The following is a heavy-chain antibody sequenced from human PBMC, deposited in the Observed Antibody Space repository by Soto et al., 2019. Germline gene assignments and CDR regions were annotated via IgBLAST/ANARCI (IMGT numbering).Heavy chain of an antibody. Sequence: ASVNVSCKASGYTFTIYYMHWVLQAPGQGLEWMGIINPSGGSTSYAQKFQGRVTMTRDTSTSTVYMELSSLRSEDTAVYYCARGGRDGYNLDAFDIWGQGTMVTVSS. J-gene: IGHJ3*02. V-gene: IGHV1-46*03. D-gene: IGHD5-12*01. CDR1: GYTFTIYY. CDR2: INPSGGST. CDR3: ARGGRDGYNLDAFDI.